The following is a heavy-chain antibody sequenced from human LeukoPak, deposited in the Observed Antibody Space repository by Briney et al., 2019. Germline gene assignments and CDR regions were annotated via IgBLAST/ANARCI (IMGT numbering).Heavy chain of an antibody. J-gene: IGHJ4*02. CDR3: ARRPGEYSGNDFDY. CDR1: GGSINSRSDY. Sequence: SETLSLTCTVSGGSINSRSDYWGWIRQPPGKGLEWIGSIYYSGSTHYNPSLKSRVTMSIDTSKNQFSLRLSSVTAADTAVYYSARRPGEYSGNDFDYWGQGTLVTVSS. V-gene: IGHV4-39*01. CDR2: IYYSGST. D-gene: IGHD1-26*01.